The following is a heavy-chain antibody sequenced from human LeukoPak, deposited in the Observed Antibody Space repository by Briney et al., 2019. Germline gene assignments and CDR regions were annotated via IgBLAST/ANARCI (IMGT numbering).Heavy chain of an antibody. CDR1: GYTFTGYY. D-gene: IGHD3-10*01. V-gene: IGHV1-2*04. Sequence: ASVNVSCKASGYTFTGYYIHWVRQVPGQGLEWMGWIKPNSGDTNYAQKLQGWVTMTTDTSTNIAYMELSRLRSDDTAVYYCARGGILTWTRPYYFDFWGQGTLVTVSS. J-gene: IGHJ4*02. CDR2: IKPNSGDT. CDR3: ARGGILTWTRPYYFDF.